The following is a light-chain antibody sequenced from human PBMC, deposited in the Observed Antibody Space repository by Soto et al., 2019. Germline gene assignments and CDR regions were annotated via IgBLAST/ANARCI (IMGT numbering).Light chain of an antibody. Sequence: DLQMTQSPSSVSASVGDRVTITCRASQGIGHDLGWFQQKPGKAPKRLIFAASRLESEVPSRFSGSGSGTEFTLTISSLQPEDFASYYCLQHNSYPLTFGPGTKVDIK. CDR2: AAS. J-gene: IGKJ3*01. V-gene: IGKV1-17*01. CDR1: QGIGHD. CDR3: LQHNSYPLT.